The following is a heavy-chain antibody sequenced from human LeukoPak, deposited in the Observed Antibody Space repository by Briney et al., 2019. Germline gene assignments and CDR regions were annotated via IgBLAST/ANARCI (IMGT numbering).Heavy chain of an antibody. Sequence: SETLSLTCTVSGGSVTNYYWTWFRQPPLKGLKGIAFTHHTGTAGYNPSLQSRISMSVDTSRNQFSLDLTPVTAADSAVYYCATGSRSSTSDAFDVWGQGTVVTVSS. V-gene: IGHV4-59*02. CDR3: ATGSRSSTSDAFDV. CDR2: THHTGTA. J-gene: IGHJ3*01. CDR1: GGSVTNYY. D-gene: IGHD6-6*01.